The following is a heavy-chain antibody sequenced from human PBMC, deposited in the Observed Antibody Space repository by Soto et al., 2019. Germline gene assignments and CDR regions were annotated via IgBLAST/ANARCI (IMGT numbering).Heavy chain of an antibody. D-gene: IGHD1-26*01. V-gene: IGHV3-11*05. CDR3: ARGLADAVGAIFF. J-gene: IGHJ4*02. CDR1: GFTFSDYY. CDR2: ISYTRNYA. Sequence: QVQLVESGGDLVRPGGSLRLSCAASGFTFSDYYMTWIRQAPGKGLEWVSSISYTRNYANYADSVKGRFTISRDNAKKSLYLQMDSLTVEDTAMYYCARGLADAVGAIFFWGQGTLVTVSS.